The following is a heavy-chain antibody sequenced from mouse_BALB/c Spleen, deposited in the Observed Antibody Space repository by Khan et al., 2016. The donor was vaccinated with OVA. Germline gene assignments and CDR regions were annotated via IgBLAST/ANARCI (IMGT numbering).Heavy chain of an antibody. CDR2: IFPGTGTT. CDR3: ARGYFGNYEFVF. J-gene: IGHJ3*01. V-gene: IGHV1S132*01. Sequence: QVQLQQSGAELVKPGASVKLSCKTSGYIFTSYWIQWVKQRPGQGLGWIGQIFPGTGTTYYNEHFKGKATLTVDTSPSTAYMQLSSLTSEDSAVYFCARGYFGNYEFVFWGQGTLVTVSP. CDR1: GYIFTSYW. D-gene: IGHD2-1*01.